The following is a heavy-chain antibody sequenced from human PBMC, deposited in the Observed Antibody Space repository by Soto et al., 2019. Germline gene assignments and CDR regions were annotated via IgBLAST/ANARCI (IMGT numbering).Heavy chain of an antibody. D-gene: IGHD3-10*01. Sequence: ASVKVSCKASGYTFTSYAMHWVRQAPGQRLEWMGWINAGNGNTKYSQKFQGRVTITRDTSASTAYMELSSLRSEDTAVYYCARDPRGYYYGSGSPGGRWFDPRGQGTLVTVS. J-gene: IGHJ5*02. CDR2: INAGNGNT. V-gene: IGHV1-3*01. CDR3: ARDPRGYYYGSGSPGGRWFDP. CDR1: GYTFTSYA.